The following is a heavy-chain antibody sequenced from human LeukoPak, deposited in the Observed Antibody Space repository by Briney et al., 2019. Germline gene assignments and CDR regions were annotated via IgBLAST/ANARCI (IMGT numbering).Heavy chain of an antibody. CDR3: AREATGGWYSSYYFDY. Sequence: ASVKVSCKASGYTFTSYGISWVRQAPGQGLEWMGWISAYNGNTNCAQKLQGGVTMTTDTSTSTAYMELRSLRSDDTAVYYCAREATGGWYSSYYFDYWGQGTLVTVSS. CDR2: ISAYNGNT. D-gene: IGHD6-19*01. CDR1: GYTFTSYG. V-gene: IGHV1-18*01. J-gene: IGHJ4*02.